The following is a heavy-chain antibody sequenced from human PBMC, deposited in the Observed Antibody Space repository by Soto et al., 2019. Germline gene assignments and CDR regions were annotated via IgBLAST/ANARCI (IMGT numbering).Heavy chain of an antibody. Sequence: ASVKVSCKASGYTFTGYYMHWVRQAPGQGLEWMGWINPNSGGTNYAQKFQGWVTMTRDTSISTAYMELSRLRSDDTAVYYCARAGSGFEYSSSAFDYWGQGTLVTVSS. CDR1: GYTFTGYY. D-gene: IGHD6-6*01. CDR2: INPNSGGT. CDR3: ARAGSGFEYSSSAFDY. V-gene: IGHV1-2*04. J-gene: IGHJ4*02.